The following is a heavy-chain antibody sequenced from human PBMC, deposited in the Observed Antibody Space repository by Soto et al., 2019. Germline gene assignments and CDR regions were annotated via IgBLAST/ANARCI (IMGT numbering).Heavy chain of an antibody. CDR1: GYSFTTYW. Sequence: GESLNISCKGSGYSFTTYWIGLVRQMPGKGLEWMGIIYPGDSDTRYSPSFQGQVTISADKSISTAYLQWSSLKASDTAMYYCARERAYSYGSGSYPGYWGQGTVVTVSS. J-gene: IGHJ4*02. CDR3: ARERAYSYGSGSYPGY. CDR2: IYPGDSDT. D-gene: IGHD3-10*01. V-gene: IGHV5-51*01.